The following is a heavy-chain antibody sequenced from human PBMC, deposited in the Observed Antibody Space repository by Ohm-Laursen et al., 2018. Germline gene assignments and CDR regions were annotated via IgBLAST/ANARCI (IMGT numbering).Heavy chain of an antibody. V-gene: IGHV4-34*01. CDR3: ARGLWWFDP. Sequence: GTLSLTWAVYGGSFSGYYWSWIRQPPGKGLEWIGEINHSGSTNYNPSLKSRVTISVDTSKNQFSLKLSSVTAADTALYYCARGLWWFDPWGQGTLVTVSS. J-gene: IGHJ5*02. CDR1: GGSFSGYY. CDR2: INHSGST.